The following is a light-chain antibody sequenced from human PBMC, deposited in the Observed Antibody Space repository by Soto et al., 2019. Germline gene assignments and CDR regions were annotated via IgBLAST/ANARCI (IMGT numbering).Light chain of an antibody. CDR1: SSDVGRYNF. J-gene: IGLJ1*01. Sequence: QSVLTQPPSASGSPGQSVTISCTGTSSDVGRYNFVSWYQHHPGKAPKLMIYDVSQRPSGVPDRFSGSKSGNTASLTVSGLQAEDEADYYCNSYADSTTYVFGTGTKVTVL. V-gene: IGLV2-8*01. CDR2: DVS. CDR3: NSYADSTTYV.